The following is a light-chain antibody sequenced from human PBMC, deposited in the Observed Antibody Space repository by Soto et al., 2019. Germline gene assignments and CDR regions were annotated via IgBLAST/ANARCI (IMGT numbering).Light chain of an antibody. Sequence: DIQMTQSPSSLSASVEDRVIITCRASQSISNHFNWYQQKPGKAPKLLIYKASNLQSGVPSRFSGSGSGTEFTLTISSLQPDDFATYYCQQYNTYWAFGQGTKGDIK. CDR1: QSISNH. CDR2: KAS. V-gene: IGKV1-5*03. J-gene: IGKJ1*01. CDR3: QQYNTYWA.